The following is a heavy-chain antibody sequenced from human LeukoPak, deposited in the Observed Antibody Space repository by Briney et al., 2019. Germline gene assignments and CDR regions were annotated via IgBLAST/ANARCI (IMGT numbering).Heavy chain of an antibody. Sequence: GGSLRLSCAASGFTFSAYWMHWVRQAPGKGLVWVSRINTDGSSPTYAASVKGRFTISRDNAKNTLYLEMNNLRVEDTAVYYCAKDLEFLEWATAFDIWGQGTVVSVSS. D-gene: IGHD3-3*01. J-gene: IGHJ3*02. CDR1: GFTFSAYW. V-gene: IGHV3-74*01. CDR2: INTDGSSP. CDR3: AKDLEFLEWATAFDI.